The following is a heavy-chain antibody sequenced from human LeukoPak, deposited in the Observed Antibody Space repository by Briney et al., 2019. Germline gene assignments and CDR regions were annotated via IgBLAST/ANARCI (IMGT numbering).Heavy chain of an antibody. CDR2: IWYDGSNK. D-gene: IGHD6-13*01. CDR3: ARGFQQLVHLVDY. V-gene: IGHV3-33*01. CDR1: GFTFSSYG. J-gene: IGHJ4*02. Sequence: PGGSLRLSCAASGFTFSSYGMHWVRQAPGKGLEWVAVIWYDGSNKYYADSVKGRFTISRDNSKNTLYLQMNSLRAEDTAVYYCARGFQQLVHLVDYWGQGTLVTVSS.